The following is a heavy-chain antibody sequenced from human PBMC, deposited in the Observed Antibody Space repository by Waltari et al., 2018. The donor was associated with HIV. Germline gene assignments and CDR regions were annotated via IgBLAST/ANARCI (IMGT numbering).Heavy chain of an antibody. CDR3: AKDKDSTVTTIFYYYGMDV. CDR2: ISYEGSNK. V-gene: IGHV3-30*18. Sequence: QVQLVESGGGVVQPGRSLRLSCAASGLTFSSYGMHWVRPAPGKGLEWVAVISYEGSNKDYADSVKGRFTISRDNSKNKLYLQMSSLRAEDTAVYYCAKDKDSTVTTIFYYYGMDVWGQGTTVTVSS. CDR1: GLTFSSYG. J-gene: IGHJ6*02. D-gene: IGHD4-17*01.